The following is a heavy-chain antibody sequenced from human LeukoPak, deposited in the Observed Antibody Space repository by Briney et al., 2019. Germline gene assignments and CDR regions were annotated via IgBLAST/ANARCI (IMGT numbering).Heavy chain of an antibody. J-gene: IGHJ5*02. CDR2: INHSGST. D-gene: IGHD3-9*01. V-gene: IGHV4-34*01. CDR3: ARAVDILTGYYTLWFDP. Sequence: KPSETLSLTCAVYGGSFSGYYWSWIRQPPGKGLEWIGEINHSGSTNYNPSLKSRVTISVDTSKNQFSLKLSSVTAADTAVYYCARAVDILTGYYTLWFDPWGQGTLVTVSS. CDR1: GGSFSGYY.